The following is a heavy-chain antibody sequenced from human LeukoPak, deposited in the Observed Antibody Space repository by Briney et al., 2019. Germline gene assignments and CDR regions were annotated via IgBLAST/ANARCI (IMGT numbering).Heavy chain of an antibody. CDR3: ARASPDCSSTSCYTGGAFDI. CDR1: GYSISSGYY. D-gene: IGHD2-2*02. CDR2: IYHSGST. J-gene: IGHJ3*02. Sequence: PSETLSLTCAVSGYSISSGYYWGWIRQPPGKGLEWIGSIYHSGSTYYNPSLKSRVTISVDTSKNQFPLKLSSVTAAGTAVYYCARASPDCSSTSCYTGGAFDIWGQGTMVTVSS. V-gene: IGHV4-38-2*01.